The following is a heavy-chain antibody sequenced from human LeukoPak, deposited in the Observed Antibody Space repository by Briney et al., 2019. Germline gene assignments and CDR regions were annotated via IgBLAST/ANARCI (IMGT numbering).Heavy chain of an antibody. Sequence: ASVKVSCKVSGYTLTELSMHWVRQAPGKGLEWMGGFDPEDGETIYAQKFQGRVTMTEDTSTDTAYMELSSLRSEDTAVYYCATLYSSGWYRAPQTPDYWGQGTLVTVSS. CDR1: GYTLTELS. CDR3: ATLYSSGWYRAPQTPDY. CDR2: FDPEDGET. V-gene: IGHV1-24*01. J-gene: IGHJ4*02. D-gene: IGHD6-19*01.